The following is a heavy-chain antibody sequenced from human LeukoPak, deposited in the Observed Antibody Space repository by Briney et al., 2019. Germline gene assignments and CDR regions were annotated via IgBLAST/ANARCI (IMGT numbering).Heavy chain of an antibody. Sequence: APVKVSCKASGYTFIIYYIHWVRQAPGQGLEWMGIINPSGGSTTYGQKFQGRVTMISDMSTSTVYMELSSLRSEDTAIYYCAREEGSGYYSGFDYWGEETVVTVSS. D-gene: IGHD3-22*01. CDR3: AREEGSGYYSGFDY. J-gene: IGHJ4*02. CDR2: INPSGGST. V-gene: IGHV1-46*01. CDR1: GYTFIIYY.